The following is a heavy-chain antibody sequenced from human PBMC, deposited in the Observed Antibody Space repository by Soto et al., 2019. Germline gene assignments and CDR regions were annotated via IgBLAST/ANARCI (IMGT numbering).Heavy chain of an antibody. CDR3: ASWRLQEHAYDI. J-gene: IGHJ3*02. V-gene: IGHV3-53*01. Sequence: DVQLVESGGGLIQPGGSLRLSCAAFGLTVSGKKYMAWVRQAPGKGLEWVSGVYDTDGTYYADSVKGRFTSSRDNSKTIVYVQMNSLRPDDSAVYYCASWRLQEHAYDIWGLGTTVTVSS. CDR1: GLTVSGKKY. D-gene: IGHD4-4*01. CDR2: VYDTDGT.